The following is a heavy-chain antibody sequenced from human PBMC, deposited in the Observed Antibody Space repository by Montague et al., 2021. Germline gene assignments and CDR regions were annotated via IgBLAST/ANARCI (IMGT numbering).Heavy chain of an antibody. CDR3: ARAGPRTYGGDSLDY. CDR2: NYYRGNT. J-gene: IGHJ4*02. CDR1: GGSISSSPFY. D-gene: IGHD3-10*01. Sequence: SETLSLTCTVSGGSISSSPFYWGWIRQPPGKGLEWIGSNYYRGNTYYNPSLKSRVSLSIDTSKNQFSLKMNSVTAADTAVYYCARAGPRTYGGDSLDYWGQGALVTVSS. V-gene: IGHV4-39*01.